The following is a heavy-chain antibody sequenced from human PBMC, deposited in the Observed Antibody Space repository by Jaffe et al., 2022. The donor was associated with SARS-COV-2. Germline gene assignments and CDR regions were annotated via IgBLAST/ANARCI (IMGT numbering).Heavy chain of an antibody. Sequence: QVQLQESGPGLVKPSETLSLTCTVSGGSISSYYWSWIRQPPGKGLEWIGYIYYSGSTNYNPSLKSRVTISVDTSKNQFSLKLSSVTAADTAVYYCARGLDLGWFDPWGQGTLVTVSS. CDR3: ARGLDLGWFDP. V-gene: IGHV4-59*01. CDR2: IYYSGST. D-gene: IGHD4-17*01. CDR1: GGSISSYY. J-gene: IGHJ5*02.